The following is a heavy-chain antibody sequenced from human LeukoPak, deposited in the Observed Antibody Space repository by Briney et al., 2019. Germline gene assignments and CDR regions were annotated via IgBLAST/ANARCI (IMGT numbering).Heavy chain of an antibody. CDR2: ISYDGSNK. J-gene: IGHJ3*02. D-gene: IGHD5-18*01. CDR1: GFTFSSYA. V-gene: IGHV3-30*01. CDR3: AKGEYSYGYEAFDI. Sequence: GGSLRLSCAASGFTFSSYAMHWVRQAPGKGLEWVAVISYDGSNKYYADSVKGRFTISRDNSKNTLYLQMNSLRAEDTAVYYCAKGEYSYGYEAFDIWGQGTMVTVSS.